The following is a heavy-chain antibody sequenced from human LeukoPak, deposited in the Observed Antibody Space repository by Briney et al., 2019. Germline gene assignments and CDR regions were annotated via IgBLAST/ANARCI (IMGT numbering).Heavy chain of an antibody. Sequence: SETLSLTCTVSGGSIRSYYWNWIRQPPGKGLEWIGEINHSGSTNYNPSLKSRVTISVDTSKNQFSLKLSSVTAADTAVYYCASWYYYDSSGYYYTDYWGQGTLVTVSS. CDR2: INHSGST. D-gene: IGHD3-22*01. J-gene: IGHJ4*02. CDR3: ASWYYYDSSGYYYTDY. CDR1: GGSIRSYY. V-gene: IGHV4-34*01.